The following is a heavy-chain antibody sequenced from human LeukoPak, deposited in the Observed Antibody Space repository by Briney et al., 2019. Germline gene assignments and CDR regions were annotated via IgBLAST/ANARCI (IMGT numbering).Heavy chain of an antibody. J-gene: IGHJ3*01. CDR1: GGSISSYY. D-gene: IGHD4-17*01. CDR2: IYYSGST. CDR3: ASLDYGDYVNWFDP. Sequence: PSETLSLTCTVSGGSISSYYWSWIRQPPGKGLEWIGYIYYSGSTNYNPSLKSRVTISVDTSKNQFSLKLSSVTAADTAVYYCASLDYGDYVNWFDPWGQGTMVTASS. V-gene: IGHV4-59*01.